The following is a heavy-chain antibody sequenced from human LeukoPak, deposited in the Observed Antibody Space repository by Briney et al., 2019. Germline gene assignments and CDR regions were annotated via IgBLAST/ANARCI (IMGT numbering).Heavy chain of an antibody. V-gene: IGHV3-23*01. CDR1: GFTFSSYA. CDR2: ISGSGGST. D-gene: IGHD4-17*01. J-gene: IGHJ6*02. Sequence: PGGSLRLSCAASGFTFSSYAMSWVRQAPGKGLEWVSAISGSGGSTYYADSVKGRFTISRDNAKNSLYLQMNSLRAEDTAVYYCARPLYGDYAYYYGMDVWGQGTTVTVSS. CDR3: ARPLYGDYAYYYGMDV.